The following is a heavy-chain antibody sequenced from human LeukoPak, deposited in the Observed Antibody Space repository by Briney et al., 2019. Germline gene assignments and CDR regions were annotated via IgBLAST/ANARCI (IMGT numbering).Heavy chain of an antibody. Sequence: PGGSLRLSCAASGFASGFTFSSYAMSWVPQAPGKGLEWVASINGRAATTYYADSVKGRFTIYRDNSKNTLYLQMNSLGADDTAVYYCAKAPATGEGYYFYYMDVWGKGTTVTVSS. CDR2: INGRAATT. CDR3: AKAPATGEGYYFYYMDV. J-gene: IGHJ6*03. CDR1: GFTFSSYA. D-gene: IGHD7-27*01. V-gene: IGHV3-23*01.